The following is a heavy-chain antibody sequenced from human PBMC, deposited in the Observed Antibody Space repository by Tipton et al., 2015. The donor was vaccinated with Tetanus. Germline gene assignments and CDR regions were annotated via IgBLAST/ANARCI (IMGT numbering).Heavy chain of an antibody. Sequence: QSGAEVKKPGSSVKVSCKASGGTFSSHVISWARQAPGQRLEWMGGIAPTLGIADYAQRFQGRVTITADASTSTAYMELNSLRSDDTAVYFCARDLKKTMGAAPSRDAFHIWGQGTMVTVSS. CDR1: GGTFSSHV. CDR3: ARDLKKTMGAAPSRDAFHI. J-gene: IGHJ3*02. V-gene: IGHV1-69*01. CDR2: IAPTLGIA. D-gene: IGHD1-26*01.